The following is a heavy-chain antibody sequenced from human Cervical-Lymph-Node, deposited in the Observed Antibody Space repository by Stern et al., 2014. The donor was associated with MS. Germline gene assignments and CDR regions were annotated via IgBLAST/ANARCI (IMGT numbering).Heavy chain of an antibody. D-gene: IGHD2-21*01. CDR3: VRPLIPGDFDWLDA. Sequence: EVQLVGSGGGLVQPGGSLRLSCVASGFNLSDYWMHWVRQAPGKGLVWVSRVNSGGSRTAYADSVKGRFTISRDNAKNTLYLQLNSLRAEDTAVYYCVRPLIPGDFDWLDAWGQGTLVAVSS. J-gene: IGHJ5*02. CDR2: VNSGGSRT. V-gene: IGHV3-74*02. CDR1: GFNLSDYW.